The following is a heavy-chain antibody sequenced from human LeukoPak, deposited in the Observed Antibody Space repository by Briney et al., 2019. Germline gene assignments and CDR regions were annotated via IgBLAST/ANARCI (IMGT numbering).Heavy chain of an antibody. D-gene: IGHD5-24*01. V-gene: IGHV3-21*04. CDR3: AREGSSATPHWESDAFDI. CDR1: GFTFSSYA. Sequence: GGSLRLSCAASGFTFSSYAMNWVRQAPGKGLEWVSSITSSSSYIYYADSLKGRFTISRDNAKNSLYLQMNSLRAEDTALYHCAREGSSATPHWESDAFDIWGQGTMVTVSS. J-gene: IGHJ3*02. CDR2: ITSSSSYI.